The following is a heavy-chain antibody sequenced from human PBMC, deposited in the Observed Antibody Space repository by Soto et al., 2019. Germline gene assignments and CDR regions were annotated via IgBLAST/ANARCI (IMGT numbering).Heavy chain of an antibody. D-gene: IGHD3-16*02. V-gene: IGHV1-3*01. CDR3: ARGYDFVWGSYRSDAFDI. CDR1: GYTFTNNA. Sequence: VQLVQSGAEVKKPGASVKVSCKASGYTFTNNAIHWVRQAPGQRLEWLGWLNAGNSNREYSQKFQGRIIMTKDTSARTAYMELSSLISEDTAVYYCARGYDFVWGSYRSDAFDIWGQGTMVTVSS. J-gene: IGHJ3*02. CDR2: LNAGNSNR.